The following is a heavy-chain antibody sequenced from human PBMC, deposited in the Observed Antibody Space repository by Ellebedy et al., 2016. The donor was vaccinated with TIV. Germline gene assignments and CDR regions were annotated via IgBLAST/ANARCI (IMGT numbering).Heavy chain of an antibody. CDR3: AGRAYNWNDGSLFDY. CDR2: VNPSGGST. J-gene: IGHJ4*02. V-gene: IGHV1-46*01. Sequence: ASVKVSCKASGYTFTSYRMHWVRQAPGQGLEWMGIVNPSGGSTTYAQEVQGRVTMTRDTSTSTVYMELSSLRSEDTAVYYCAGRAYNWNDGSLFDYWGQGTLVTVSS. D-gene: IGHD1-1*01. CDR1: GYTFTSYR.